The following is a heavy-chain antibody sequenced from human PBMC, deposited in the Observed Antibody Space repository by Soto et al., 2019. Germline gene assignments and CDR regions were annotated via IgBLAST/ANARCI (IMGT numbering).Heavy chain of an antibody. CDR2: IYYSGIT. Sequence: SETQCPPSTVSCGYTISYGWGWIRQPPGKGLEWIGYIYYSGITNYNPSLKSRVTISVDTSKNQFSLKLSSVTAADTAVYYCARYKSNYYYGMDVWGQGTTVTVSS. CDR3: ARYKSNYYYGMDV. CDR1: CGYTISYG. V-gene: IGHV4-59*01. J-gene: IGHJ6*02. D-gene: IGHD1-20*01.